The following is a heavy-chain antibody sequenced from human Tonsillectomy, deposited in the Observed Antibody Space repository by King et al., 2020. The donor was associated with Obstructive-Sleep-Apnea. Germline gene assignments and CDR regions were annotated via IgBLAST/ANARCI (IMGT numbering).Heavy chain of an antibody. J-gene: IGHJ3*02. CDR3: ARGGSCWSVGDAFDI. Sequence: VQLQESGPGLVRPSGNLSLTCTVSGGSISSCDYNWIRQSPRKGLEWMWYIHILGNTYYNPPLKSRVTMSVDASTNQFSVRLNSVTAADTAIYYCARGGSCWSVGDAFDIWGQGSMVTVSS. V-gene: IGHV4-59*01. CDR1: GGSISSCD. CDR2: IHILGNT. D-gene: IGHD6-19*01.